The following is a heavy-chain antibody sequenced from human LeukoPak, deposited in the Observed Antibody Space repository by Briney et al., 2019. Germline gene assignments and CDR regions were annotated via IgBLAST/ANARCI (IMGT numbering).Heavy chain of an antibody. V-gene: IGHV3-7*03. CDR2: IKQDGSEK. CDR1: GFTFSSYW. CDR3: ARDFICSSTSCNGY. D-gene: IGHD2-2*01. J-gene: IGHJ4*02. Sequence: GGSLRLSCAASGFTFSSYWMSWVRQAPGKGLEWVANIKQDGSEKYYVDSVKGRFTISRDNAKNSLYLQMNNLRAEDTAVYYCARDFICSSTSCNGYWGQGTLVTVSS.